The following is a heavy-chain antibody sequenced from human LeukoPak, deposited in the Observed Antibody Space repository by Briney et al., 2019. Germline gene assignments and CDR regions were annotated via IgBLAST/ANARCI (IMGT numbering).Heavy chain of an antibody. CDR3: ARSARRQGYYYYYMDV. J-gene: IGHJ6*03. V-gene: IGHV4-31*03. CDR2: IYYSGST. D-gene: IGHD6-6*01. CDR1: GGSISSGGYD. Sequence: SETLSLTCTVSGGSISSGGYDWSWIRQHPGKGLEWIGYIYYSGSTYYNPSLKSRVTISVDTSKNQFSLKLSSVTAADTAVYYCARSARRQGYYYYYMDVWGKGTTVTVSS.